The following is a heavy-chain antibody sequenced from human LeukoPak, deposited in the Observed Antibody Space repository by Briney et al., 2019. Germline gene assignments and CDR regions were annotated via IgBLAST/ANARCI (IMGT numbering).Heavy chain of an antibody. J-gene: IGHJ2*01. CDR2: IYYSGST. Sequence: SETLSLTCTVSGGSISSYYWSWIRQPPGKGLEWIGYIYYSGSTNYNPSLKSRVTISVDTSKNQFSLKLRSVSAADTAVYYCARGYYDSRGRNWYFDLWGRGTLVTVSS. V-gene: IGHV4-59*01. CDR1: GGSISSYY. CDR3: ARGYYDSRGRNWYFDL. D-gene: IGHD3-22*01.